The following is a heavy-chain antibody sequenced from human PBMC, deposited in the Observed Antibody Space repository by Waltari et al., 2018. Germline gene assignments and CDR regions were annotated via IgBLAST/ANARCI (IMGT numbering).Heavy chain of an antibody. CDR2: IGSTCSSG. D-gene: IGHD3-10*01. CDR1: GFDFSGHD. J-gene: IGHJ4*02. CDR3: ARETYYFNSGTYFNSLNY. Sequence: EVQVVESGEPGGSLRLSCAASGFDFSGHDMNWVRQAPGKGLEWVSYIGSTCSSGYYANSLKGRFTISRDNAKKSLYLQMNSLRAGDTAVYYCARETYYFNSGTYFNSLNYWGQGTLVTVSS. V-gene: IGHV3-48*03.